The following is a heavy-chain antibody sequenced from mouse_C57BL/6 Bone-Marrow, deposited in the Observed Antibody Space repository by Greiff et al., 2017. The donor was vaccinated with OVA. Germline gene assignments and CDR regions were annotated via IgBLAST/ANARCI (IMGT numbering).Heavy chain of an antibody. CDR3: ASPGYGSSWYFDV. Sequence: QVQLQQPGAELVKPGASVKLSCKASGYTFTSYWMHWVKQRPGQGLEWIGMIHPNSGSTNYNEKFKSKATLTVDKSSSTAYMQLSSLTSEDSAVYYCASPGYGSSWYFDVWGTGTTVTVAS. D-gene: IGHD1-1*01. J-gene: IGHJ1*03. CDR2: IHPNSGST. CDR1: GYTFTSYW. V-gene: IGHV1-64*01.